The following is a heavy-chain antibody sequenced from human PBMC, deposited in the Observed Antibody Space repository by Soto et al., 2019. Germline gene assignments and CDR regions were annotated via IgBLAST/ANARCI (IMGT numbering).Heavy chain of an antibody. D-gene: IGHD7-27*01. CDR1: GYTFSSYA. J-gene: IGHJ4*02. V-gene: IGHV1-3*01. CDR3: GRDTGDGTFDF. CDR2: INAGYGNT. Sequence: ASVKVSCKASGYTFSSYALHWVRQAPGQRLEWIGWINAGYGNTKSSQKFRDSVTISRATSSSTAYMELTSMXSEDTAVYYCGRDTGDGTFDFRCQRNLVTVSS.